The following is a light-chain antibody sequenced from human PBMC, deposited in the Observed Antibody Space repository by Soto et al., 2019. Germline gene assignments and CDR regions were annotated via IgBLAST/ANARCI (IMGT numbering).Light chain of an antibody. CDR1: RSVDTD. Sequence: EILMTQSPATLSVSPGDSATLSCRASRSVDTDLAWYQQKPGQAPRLLIYGASTRATGIPARFSGGGSGTDFTLSISSLEPEDFAVYYCQQRSDWLTFGGGTKVDIK. V-gene: IGKV3-11*01. J-gene: IGKJ4*01. CDR2: GAS. CDR3: QQRSDWLT.